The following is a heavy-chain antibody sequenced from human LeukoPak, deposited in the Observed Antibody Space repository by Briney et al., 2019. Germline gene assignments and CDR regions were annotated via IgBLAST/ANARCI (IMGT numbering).Heavy chain of an antibody. Sequence: PGGSLRLSCVASGFSFRNYAIQWVRQAPGKGLEYVSVINTDGWITYYADSVKGRFTISRDNSKNTVYLQMGSLRGEDMAVYYCTRDGGSFCDFDYWGQGALVTVSS. J-gene: IGHJ4*02. V-gene: IGHV3-64*02. CDR2: INTDGWIT. D-gene: IGHD1-26*01. CDR1: GFSFRNYA. CDR3: TRDGGSFCDFDY.